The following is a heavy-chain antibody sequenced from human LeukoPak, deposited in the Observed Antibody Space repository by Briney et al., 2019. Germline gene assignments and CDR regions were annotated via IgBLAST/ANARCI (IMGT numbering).Heavy chain of an antibody. D-gene: IGHD2-15*01. J-gene: IGHJ4*02. Sequence: GGSLRLSCAASGFTVSNNYMSWVRQAPGKGLEWVSVIYSGGGTNYADSVKGRFTISRDNSKNTLYLQMNSLRDEDTAVYYCARDVGYCAAGTCYSFPDYCGQGTLVTVSS. CDR3: ARDVGYCAAGTCYSFPDY. CDR1: GFTVSNNY. V-gene: IGHV3-53*01. CDR2: IYSGGGT.